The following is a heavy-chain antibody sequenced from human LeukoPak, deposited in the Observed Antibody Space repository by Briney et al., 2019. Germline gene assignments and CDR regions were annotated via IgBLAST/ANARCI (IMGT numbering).Heavy chain of an antibody. Sequence: SETLSLTCTVSGGSISSSSYYWGWIRQPPGKGLEWIGSIYYSGSTYYNPSLKSRVTISVDTSKNQFSLKLSSVTAADTAVYYCARHGNPNYYDSSGYYDNWFDPWGQGTLVTVS. CDR3: ARHGNPNYYDSSGYYDNWFDP. V-gene: IGHV4-39*01. J-gene: IGHJ5*02. D-gene: IGHD3-22*01. CDR2: IYYSGST. CDR1: GGSISSSSYY.